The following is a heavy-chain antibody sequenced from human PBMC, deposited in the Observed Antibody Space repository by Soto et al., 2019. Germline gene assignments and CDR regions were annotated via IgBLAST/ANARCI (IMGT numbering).Heavy chain of an antibody. CDR1: GFTFSSYS. CDR2: ISSSSSTI. CDR3: ARDRAYCGGDCYNYFDY. D-gene: IGHD2-21*02. V-gene: IGHV3-48*02. Sequence: PGGSLRLSCAASGFTFSSYSMNWVRQAPGKGLEWVSHISSSSSTIYYADSVKGRFTISRDNAKNSLYLQMNSLRDEDTAVYYCARDRAYCGGDCYNYFDYWGQGTLVTVSS. J-gene: IGHJ4*02.